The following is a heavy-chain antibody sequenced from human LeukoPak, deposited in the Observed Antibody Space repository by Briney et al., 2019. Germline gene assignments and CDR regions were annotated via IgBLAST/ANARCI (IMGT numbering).Heavy chain of an antibody. J-gene: IGHJ6*03. D-gene: IGHD3-22*01. CDR2: IIPIFGTA. Sequence: SVKVSCKASEGTFSSYAISWVRQAPGQGLEWMGGIIPIFGTANYAQKFQGRVTITTDESTSTAYMELSSLRSEDTAVYYCALVVIFPPYYYYYYMDVWGKGTTVTVSS. V-gene: IGHV1-69*05. CDR1: EGTFSSYA. CDR3: ALVVIFPPYYYYYYMDV.